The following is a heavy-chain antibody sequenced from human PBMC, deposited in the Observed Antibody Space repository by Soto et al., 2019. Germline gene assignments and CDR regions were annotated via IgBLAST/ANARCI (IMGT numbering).Heavy chain of an antibody. CDR2: ISGSGFKK. J-gene: IGHJ5*02. CDR3: AKNQGVELVPLATVDWFDP. Sequence: GGSLRLSCAASGFIFENFGMSWVRQAPGKGLEWISSISGSGFKKYYADSVKGRFTISRDNSKSTVYLELNNLSAEDTAVYHCAKNQGVELVPLATVDWFDPWGQGSVVTGSS. D-gene: IGHD1-26*01. V-gene: IGHV3-23*01. CDR1: GFIFENFG.